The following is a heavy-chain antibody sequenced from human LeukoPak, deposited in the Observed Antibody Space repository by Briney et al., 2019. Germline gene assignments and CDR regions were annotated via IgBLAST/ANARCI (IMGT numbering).Heavy chain of an antibody. CDR1: GFTFSPYA. CDR3: ARGPVVPVATYYFDY. J-gene: IGHJ4*02. V-gene: IGHV3-23*01. CDR2: ISGSSDST. Sequence: GGSLRLSCSASGFTFSPYAMTWVRQAPGKGLEWVSAISGSSDSTYYADSVKGRFTISRDNSKNTLYLQMNSLRAEDTAVYYCARGPVVPVATYYFDYWGQGTLVTVSS. D-gene: IGHD2-2*01.